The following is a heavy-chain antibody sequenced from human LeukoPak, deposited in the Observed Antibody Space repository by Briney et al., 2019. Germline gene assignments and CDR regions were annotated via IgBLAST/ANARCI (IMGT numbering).Heavy chain of an antibody. J-gene: IGHJ4*02. CDR2: INWNGGST. CDR3: ARGRGVAVAGKEDY. D-gene: IGHD6-19*01. Sequence: PGGSLRLSCAASGFTLDDYGMSWVRHAPGKGLEWVSGINWNGGSTGYADSVKGRFTVSRDNAKNSLYLQMNSLRAEDTALYYCARGRGVAVAGKEDYWGQGTLVTVSS. CDR1: GFTLDDYG. V-gene: IGHV3-20*04.